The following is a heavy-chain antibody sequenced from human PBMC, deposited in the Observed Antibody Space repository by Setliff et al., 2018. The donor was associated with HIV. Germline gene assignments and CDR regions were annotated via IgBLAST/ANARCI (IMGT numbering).Heavy chain of an antibody. D-gene: IGHD3-22*01. CDR2: IYSNGNT. J-gene: IGHJ3*01. CDR1: DYSVSSGSF. V-gene: IGHV4-38-2*01. Sequence: PSETLSLTCDVSDYSVSSGSFWGWIRQPPGKGLEFIGNIYSNGNTKYNPSLKSRVIMSVDMSNHQVSLRLSSVTAADTAVYYCARAGDYYDSGGYLTRGPAALDLWGQGTLVTV. CDR3: ARAGDYYDSGGYLTRGPAALDL.